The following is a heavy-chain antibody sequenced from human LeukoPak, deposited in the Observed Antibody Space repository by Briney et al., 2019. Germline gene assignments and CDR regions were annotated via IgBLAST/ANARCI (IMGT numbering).Heavy chain of an antibody. D-gene: IGHD3-9*01. Sequence: SSETLSLTCAVSGGSISSGGYSWSWIRQPPGKGLEWIGYIYHSGSTYYNPSLKSRVTISVDRSKNQFSLKLSSVTAADTAVYYCARGGLSFDDILTGYYHTDAFDIWGQGTMVTVSS. V-gene: IGHV4-30-2*01. CDR2: IYHSGST. CDR3: ARGGLSFDDILTGYYHTDAFDI. CDR1: GGSISSGGYS. J-gene: IGHJ3*02.